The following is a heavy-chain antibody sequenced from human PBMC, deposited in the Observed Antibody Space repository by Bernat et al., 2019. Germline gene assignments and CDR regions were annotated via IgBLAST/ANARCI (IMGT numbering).Heavy chain of an antibody. D-gene: IGHD3-3*01. J-gene: IGHJ4*02. CDR2: MNPNSGNT. V-gene: IGHV1-8*01. Sequence: QVQRVQAGAEVKKPGASVKVSCKASGYTFTSYDINWVRQATGQGLEWMGWMNPNSGNTGYAQKFQGRVTMTRNTSISTAYMELSSLRSEDTAVYYCARKYYDFWSGYYTSFDYWGQGTFVTVSS. CDR3: ARKYYDFWSGYYTSFDY. CDR1: GYTFTSYD.